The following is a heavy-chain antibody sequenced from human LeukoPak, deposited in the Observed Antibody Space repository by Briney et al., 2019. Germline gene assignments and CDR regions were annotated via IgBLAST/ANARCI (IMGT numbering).Heavy chain of an antibody. J-gene: IGHJ6*03. Sequence: GGSLRLSCAAARFPVRSNYMSWVRQAPGKGLEWVSVIYSGGSTYYADSVKGRFTISRDNSKNTLYLQMNSLRAEDTAVYYCLITEYSSGSQTDYYTDVWGKGTTVTISS. V-gene: IGHV3-53*01. CDR1: RFPVRSNY. D-gene: IGHD3-10*01. CDR2: IYSGGST. CDR3: LITEYSSGSQTDYYTDV.